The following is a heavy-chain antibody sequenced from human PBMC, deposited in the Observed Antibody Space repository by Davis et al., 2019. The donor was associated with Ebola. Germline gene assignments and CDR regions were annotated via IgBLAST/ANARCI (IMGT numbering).Heavy chain of an antibody. Sequence: PGGSLRLSCAASGFTFSTYAMTWVRQAPGKGLEWVSSISGNTAYTNYADSVKGRFTISRDNSKNTVYLQMTSLRRDDTAVYYCATKDTAMITDFDYWGQGTLVTVSS. CDR1: GFTFSTYA. V-gene: IGHV3-23*01. CDR2: ISGNTAYT. CDR3: ATKDTAMITDFDY. D-gene: IGHD5-18*01. J-gene: IGHJ4*02.